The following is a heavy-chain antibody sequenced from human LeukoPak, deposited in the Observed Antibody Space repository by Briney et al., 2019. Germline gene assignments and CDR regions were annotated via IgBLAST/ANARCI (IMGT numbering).Heavy chain of an antibody. J-gene: IGHJ4*02. V-gene: IGHV3-11*01. Sequence: KSGGSLRLSCAASGFTFSDYYMSWIRQAAGKGLEWVSYINSGGSSISFADSVKGRFTISRDNAKNSLYLQMNSLRAEGTAVYYCARGRNRGTYSDYWGQGTLVTVSS. D-gene: IGHD3-16*01. CDR2: INSGGSSI. CDR3: ARGRNRGTYSDY. CDR1: GFTFSDYY.